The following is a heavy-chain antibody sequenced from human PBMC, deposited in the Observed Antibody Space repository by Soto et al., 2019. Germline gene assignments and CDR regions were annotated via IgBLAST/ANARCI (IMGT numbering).Heavy chain of an antibody. J-gene: IGHJ2*01. CDR2: LSGRGGNT. CDR1: GFTLRDYA. D-gene: IGHD3-3*01. CDR3: AKPGGVSWYFDL. Sequence: PGGSLRLSCAASGFTLRDYAMTWVRQAPGKGLEWVSSLSGRGGNTYYADSVKGRFTISRANSENTLFLQMSSLRAEDTATYYCAKPGGVSWYFDLWGRGTLVTVSS. V-gene: IGHV3-23*01.